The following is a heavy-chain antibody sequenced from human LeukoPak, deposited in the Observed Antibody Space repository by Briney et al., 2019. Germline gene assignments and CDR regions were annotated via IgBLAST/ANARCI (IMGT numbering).Heavy chain of an antibody. Sequence: PGGSLRLSCAVSGFTLSSYSMNWVRQAPGKGLEWVSSISSSSSHIYYADSVKGRFTISRDNAKNSLYLQMDSLRAEDTAVYYCARAGATITMIAWFDPWGQGTLATVSS. J-gene: IGHJ5*02. CDR1: GFTLSSYS. V-gene: IGHV3-21*01. CDR3: ARAGATITMIAWFDP. D-gene: IGHD3-22*01. CDR2: ISSSSSHI.